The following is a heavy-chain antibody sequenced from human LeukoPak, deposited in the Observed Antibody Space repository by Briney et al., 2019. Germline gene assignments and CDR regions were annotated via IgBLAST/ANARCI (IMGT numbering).Heavy chain of an antibody. Sequence: PGGSLRLSCAASGFTFSSYGMHWVRQAPGKGLEWVAVIWYGGSNKYYADSVKGRFTISRDNSKNTLYLQMNSLRAEDTAVYYCAREEYYDFWSGFDYWGQGTLVTVSS. CDR3: AREEYYDFWSGFDY. J-gene: IGHJ4*02. CDR2: IWYGGSNK. CDR1: GFTFSSYG. D-gene: IGHD3-3*01. V-gene: IGHV3-33*01.